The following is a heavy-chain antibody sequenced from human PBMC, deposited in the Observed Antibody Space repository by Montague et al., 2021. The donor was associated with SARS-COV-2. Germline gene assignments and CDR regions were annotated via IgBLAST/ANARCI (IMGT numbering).Heavy chain of an antibody. D-gene: IGHD2-21*01. V-gene: IGHV4-34*01. CDR2: VNQSGTT. Sequence: SETLSLTCAISGGSFSNYYWSWILQPPGKGLEWIVEVNQSGTTIYNPSVKSGVTISEDTSRNQLYLRLNSVTAADTAAYYWAGGRPPVVVRGAGPAGRAFDTWGQGTMVTVSS. CDR3: AGGRPPVVVRGAGPAGRAFDT. CDR1: GGSFSNYY. J-gene: IGHJ3*02.